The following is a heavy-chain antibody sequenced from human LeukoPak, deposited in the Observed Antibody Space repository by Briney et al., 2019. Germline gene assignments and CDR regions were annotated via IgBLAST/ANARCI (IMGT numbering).Heavy chain of an antibody. CDR1: GFTFNGHW. Sequence: GGSLRLSCEASGFTFNGHWMHWVRQAPGKGLVWVSLINGDGSTISYADSVKGRFTISRDNAKNRLYLQMNSLRAEDTAVYYCAREFYYDSSGAFDIWGQGTMVTVSS. J-gene: IGHJ3*02. CDR3: AREFYYDSSGAFDI. V-gene: IGHV3-74*01. D-gene: IGHD3-22*01. CDR2: INGDGSTI.